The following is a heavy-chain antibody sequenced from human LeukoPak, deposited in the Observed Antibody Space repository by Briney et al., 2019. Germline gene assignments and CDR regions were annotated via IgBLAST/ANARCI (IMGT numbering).Heavy chain of an antibody. CDR2: IDPSDSYT. V-gene: IGHV5-10-1*01. CDR3: ATVTTIFYYYGMDV. D-gene: IGHD4-17*01. CDR1: GYSFTSYW. Sequence: GESLKISCKGSGYSFTSYWISWVRQMPGKGLEWMGRIDPSDSYTNYSPSFQGHVTISADKSISTAYLQWSSLKASDTTMYYCATVTTIFYYYGMDVWGQGTTVTVSS. J-gene: IGHJ6*02.